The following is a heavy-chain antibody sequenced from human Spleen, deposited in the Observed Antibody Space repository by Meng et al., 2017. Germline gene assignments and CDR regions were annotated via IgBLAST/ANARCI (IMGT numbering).Heavy chain of an antibody. CDR2: INTNSENP. J-gene: IGHJ4*02. CDR1: GYTFRDYA. Sequence: QGHLVQSESELGHPGPSVTTSCTASGYTFRDYAMSWVRQAPGQGPGWMGWINTNSENPTYARAFTRPVVLSTDTSASTAYPQVSSLKAEDTGVYFCARHRPYSESSGDFDFWGQGALVTVSS. V-gene: IGHV7-4-1*02. D-gene: IGHD2-15*01. CDR3: ARHRPYSESSGDFDF.